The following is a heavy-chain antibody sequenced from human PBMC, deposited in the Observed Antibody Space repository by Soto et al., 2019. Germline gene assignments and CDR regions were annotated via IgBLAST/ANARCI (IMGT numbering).Heavy chain of an antibody. CDR2: IYYSGST. J-gene: IGHJ4*02. CDR1: GGSISSGDDY. Sequence: PSETLSLTCTVSGGSISSGDDYWSWIRQPPGKGLEWIGYIYYSGSTNYNPSLKSRVTISVDTSKNQFSLKLSSVTAADTAVYYCARRVDYVWGSYRYSPYFDYWGQGTLVTVSS. D-gene: IGHD3-16*02. CDR3: ARRVDYVWGSYRYSPYFDY. V-gene: IGHV4-61*08.